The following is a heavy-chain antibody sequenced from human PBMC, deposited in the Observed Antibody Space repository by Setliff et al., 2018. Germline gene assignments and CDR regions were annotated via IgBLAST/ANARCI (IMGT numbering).Heavy chain of an antibody. J-gene: IGHJ6*03. D-gene: IGHD3-3*01. Sequence: ASVKVSCKASGYTFTSYAMHWVRQAPGQRLEWMGWINAGNGNTKYSQKFQGRVTITRDTSASTAYMELSGLRSEDTAVYYCAREFTRYYNFWSAHRYYMDVWGKGTTVTVSS. CDR3: AREFTRYYNFWSAHRYYMDV. CDR2: INAGNGNT. V-gene: IGHV1-3*01. CDR1: GYTFTSYA.